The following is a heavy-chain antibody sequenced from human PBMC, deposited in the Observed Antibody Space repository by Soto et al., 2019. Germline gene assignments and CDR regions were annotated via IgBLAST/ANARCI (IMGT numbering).Heavy chain of an antibody. CDR3: AAAQSPYYCMDG. Sequence: SVKVSCKASGFTFTSSAMQWVRQARGQRLEWIGWIVVGSGNTNYAQKFQERVTITRDMSTSTAYMELSSLRSEDTAVYYCAAAQSPYYCMDGWGKGTTVTVSS. J-gene: IGHJ6*03. CDR1: GFTFTSSA. V-gene: IGHV1-58*02. CDR2: IVVGSGNT.